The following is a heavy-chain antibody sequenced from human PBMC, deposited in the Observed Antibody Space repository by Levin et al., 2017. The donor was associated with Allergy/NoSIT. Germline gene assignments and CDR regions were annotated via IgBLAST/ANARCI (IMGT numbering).Heavy chain of an antibody. J-gene: IGHJ6*02. Sequence: SETLSLTCTVSGGSISFYYWSWIRQPPGKGLEWIGYIYYSGSTNYNPSLKSRVTMSVDTSKNQFSLKLSSVTAADTAVYYCARVWFTANFFAMDVWGQGTTVTVSS. CDR1: GGSISFYY. CDR2: IYYSGST. V-gene: IGHV4-59*08. D-gene: IGHD2/OR15-2a*01. CDR3: ARVWFTANFFAMDV.